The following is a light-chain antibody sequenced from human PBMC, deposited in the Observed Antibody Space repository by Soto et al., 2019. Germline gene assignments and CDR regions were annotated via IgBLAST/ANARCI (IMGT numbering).Light chain of an antibody. J-gene: IGLJ1*01. CDR1: SSDFGNYNL. V-gene: IGLV2-23*02. CDR3: CSFTSSNTHV. Sequence: QSVLTQPDSVSGSPGQSITISCTGTSSDFGNYNLVSWYQQHPGKVPKLILFEVNKRPSGVSGRFSGSKSGNTASLTISGLQAEDEADYYCCSFTSSNTHVFGTGTKLTVL. CDR2: EVN.